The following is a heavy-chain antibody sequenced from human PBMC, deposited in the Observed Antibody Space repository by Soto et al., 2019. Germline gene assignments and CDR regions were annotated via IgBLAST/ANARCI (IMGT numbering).Heavy chain of an antibody. V-gene: IGHV4-31*03. CDR3: ARGSTPEIVDS. Sequence: SETLSLTCTVSGGSISSGGYYWNWIRQHPGKGLEWIGYIYYSGSTYYNPSLKSRVTISVDTSKNQFSLKLSSVTAADTAVYYCARGSTPEIVDSWGQGILVTVSS. CDR2: IYYSGST. J-gene: IGHJ4*02. CDR1: GGSISSGGYY. D-gene: IGHD3-10*02.